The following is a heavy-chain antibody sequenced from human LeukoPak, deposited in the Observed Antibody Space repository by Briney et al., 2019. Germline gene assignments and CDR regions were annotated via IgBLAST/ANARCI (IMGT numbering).Heavy chain of an antibody. V-gene: IGHV4-59*01. CDR2: IYYSGST. J-gene: IGHJ4*02. CDR3: ARVEMATIRY. Sequence: SETLSLTCTVSGGSISSYYWSWIRQPPGKGLEWIGYIYYSGSTNYNPSLKSRVTISVDTSKNQCSLRLSSVTAADTAVYYCARVEMATIRYWGQGTLVTVSS. D-gene: IGHD5-24*01. CDR1: GGSISSYY.